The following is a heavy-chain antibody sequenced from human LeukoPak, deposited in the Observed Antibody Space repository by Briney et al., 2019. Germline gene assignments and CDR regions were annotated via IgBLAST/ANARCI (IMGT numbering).Heavy chain of an antibody. Sequence: SQTLSLTCAISGDSVSSNSAAWNWIRQSPSRGLEWLGRTYYRSKWYNDYAVSVKSRITINPDTSKNQFSLQLNSVTPEDTAVYYCARDLPWVISDHYYYYMDVWGKGTTVTVSS. D-gene: IGHD2/OR15-2a*01. J-gene: IGHJ6*03. CDR1: GDSVSSNSAA. V-gene: IGHV6-1*01. CDR3: ARDLPWVISDHYYYYMDV. CDR2: TYYRSKWYN.